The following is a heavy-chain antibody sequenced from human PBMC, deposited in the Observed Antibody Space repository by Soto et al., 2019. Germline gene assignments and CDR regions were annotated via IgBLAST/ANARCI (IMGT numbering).Heavy chain of an antibody. CDR2: IYYSGST. CDR3: ASYGRVYSGSYPLYYYGMDV. J-gene: IGHJ6*02. V-gene: IGHV4-31*03. D-gene: IGHD1-26*01. Sequence: TLSLTCTVSGGSISSGGYYWSWIRQHPGKGLEWIGYIYYSGSTYYNPSLKSRVTISVDTSKNQFSLKLSSVTAADTAVYYCASYGRVYSGSYPLYYYGMDVWGQGTTVTVSS. CDR1: GGSISSGGYY.